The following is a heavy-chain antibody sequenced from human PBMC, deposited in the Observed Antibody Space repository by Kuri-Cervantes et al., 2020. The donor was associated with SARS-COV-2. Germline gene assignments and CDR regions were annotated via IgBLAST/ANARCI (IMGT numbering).Heavy chain of an antibody. CDR3: ARYRAFGAWADAFDI. V-gene: IGHV4-34*01. J-gene: IGHJ3*02. CDR1: GGSFSGYY. CDR2: INHSGST. Sequence: ESLKISCAVYGGSFSGYYWSWIRRPPGKGLEWIGEINHSGSTNYNPSLKSRVTISVDTSKNQFSLKLSSVTAADTAVYYCARYRAFGAWADAFDIWGQGTMVTVSS. D-gene: IGHD3-10*01.